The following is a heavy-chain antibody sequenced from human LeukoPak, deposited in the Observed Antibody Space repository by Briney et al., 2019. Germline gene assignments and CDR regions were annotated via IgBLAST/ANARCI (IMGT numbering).Heavy chain of an antibody. CDR1: GFTVSDNH. V-gene: IGHV3-23*01. D-gene: IGHD3-3*01. J-gene: IGHJ2*01. Sequence: AGGSLRLSCAASGFTVSDNHMNWVRQAPGKGLEWVSSISGGSNNINYAGSVKGRFTTSRDNSQNTLYLQMNSLRAEDTAVYYCAKDQGTAIFGMIIPDWYFDLWGRGTLVTVSS. CDR2: ISGGSNNI. CDR3: AKDQGTAIFGMIIPDWYFDL.